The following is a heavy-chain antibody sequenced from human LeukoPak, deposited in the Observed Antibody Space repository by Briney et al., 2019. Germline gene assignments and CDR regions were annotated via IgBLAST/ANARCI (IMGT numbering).Heavy chain of an antibody. D-gene: IGHD6-19*01. J-gene: IGHJ4*02. CDR1: GFTFSTYI. CDR2: ISGSGGST. CDR3: AKGVISVAVAVPFDY. V-gene: IGHV3-23*01. Sequence: GGSLRLSCAASGFTFSTYIMNWVRQAPGKGLEWVSAISGSGGSTYYADSVKGRFTISRDNSKNTLYLQMNSLRAEDTAVYYCAKGVISVAVAVPFDYWGQGTLVTVSS.